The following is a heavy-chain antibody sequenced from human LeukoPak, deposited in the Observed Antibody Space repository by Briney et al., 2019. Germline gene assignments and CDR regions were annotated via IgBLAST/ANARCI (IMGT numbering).Heavy chain of an antibody. J-gene: IGHJ4*02. CDR1: GGTFSSYA. D-gene: IGHD3-22*01. Sequence: SVKVSCKASGGTFSSYAISWVRQAPGQGLEWMGRIIPIFGIANYAQKFQGRVTITADKSTSTAYMELSSLRSEGTAVYYCARVSPYDSSGYYPAVDYWGQGTLVTVSS. CDR2: IIPIFGIA. V-gene: IGHV1-69*04. CDR3: ARVSPYDSSGYYPAVDY.